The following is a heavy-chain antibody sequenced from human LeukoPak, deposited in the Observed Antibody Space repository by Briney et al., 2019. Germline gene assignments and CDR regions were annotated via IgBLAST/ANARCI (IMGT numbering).Heavy chain of an antibody. CDR1: GYTFTGYY. Sequence: ASVKVSCKASGYTFTGYYMHWVRQAPGQGLEWMGWINPNSGGTNHAQKFQGRVTMTRDTSISTAYMELSRLRSDDTAVYYCARVRSQWLSDYWGQGTLVTVSS. CDR3: ARVRSQWLSDY. D-gene: IGHD6-19*01. V-gene: IGHV1-2*02. CDR2: INPNSGGT. J-gene: IGHJ4*02.